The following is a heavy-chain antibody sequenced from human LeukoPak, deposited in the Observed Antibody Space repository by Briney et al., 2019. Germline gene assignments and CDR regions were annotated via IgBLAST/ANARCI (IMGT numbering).Heavy chain of an antibody. CDR3: ARGDDYVWGAYFDY. CDR1: GGSISSSSYY. J-gene: IGHJ4*02. CDR2: IYYSGST. D-gene: IGHD3-16*01. V-gene: IGHV4-39*07. Sequence: SETLSLTCTVSGGSISSSSYYWGWIRQPPGKGLEWIGSIYYSGSTYYNPSLKSRVTISVGTSKNQFSLKLSSVTAADTAVYYCARGDDYVWGAYFDYWGQGTLVTVSS.